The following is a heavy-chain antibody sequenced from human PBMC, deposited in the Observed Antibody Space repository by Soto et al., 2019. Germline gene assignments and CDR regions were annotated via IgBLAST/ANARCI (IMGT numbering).Heavy chain of an antibody. Sequence: SETLSLTCTVSGVSVTCGNFFWCWIRQPPGKTLEWLGCISNSETTNSNPSLKSRVTLSLDTSRNQFSLKLNYVTAAETDVYFCERGGLHLGEFSLGQFDSWGQGTLVTVSS. J-gene: IGHJ4*02. CDR2: ISNSETT. D-gene: IGHD3-16*02. CDR3: ERGGLHLGEFSLGQFDS. CDR1: GVSVTCGNFF. V-gene: IGHV4-61*01.